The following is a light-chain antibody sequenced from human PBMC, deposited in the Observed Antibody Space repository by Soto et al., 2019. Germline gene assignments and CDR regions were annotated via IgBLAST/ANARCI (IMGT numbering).Light chain of an antibody. CDR3: SSYAGSSNV. V-gene: IGLV2-8*01. CDR1: SSDVGGYNY. Sequence: QSALTHPPSASGSPGQSVAISDTGNSSDVGGYNYVSWYQQHPGKAPNLMIYEVNKRPSGVPDRFSGCESGNTASLTVSGLQAEDEADYSCSSYAGSSNVFGTGTKLTVL. CDR2: EVN. J-gene: IGLJ6*01.